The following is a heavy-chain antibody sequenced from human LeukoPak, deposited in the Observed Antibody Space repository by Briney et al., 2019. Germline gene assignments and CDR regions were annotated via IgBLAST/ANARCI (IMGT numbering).Heavy chain of an antibody. D-gene: IGHD6-6*01. Sequence: GGSLRLSCIASGFSFSGHWMHWARQLPGKGLVWVSRISPTGSTTSYADSVKGRFAVSRDNAKNTLYLQVNNLRAEDTAVYYCARGPNSNWSGLDFWGQGTLLTVSS. CDR1: GFSFSGHW. V-gene: IGHV3-74*01. J-gene: IGHJ4*02. CDR2: ISPTGSTT. CDR3: ARGPNSNWSGLDF.